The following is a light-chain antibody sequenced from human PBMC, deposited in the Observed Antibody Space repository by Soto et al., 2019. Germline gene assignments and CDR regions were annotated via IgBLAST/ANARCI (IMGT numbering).Light chain of an antibody. CDR3: AAWDDRVNGVV. CDR1: SSNIGTYT. V-gene: IGLV1-44*01. CDR2: TYD. J-gene: IGLJ2*01. Sequence: QSVLTQPPSVSGTPGQSITISCYGRSSNIGTYTLNWYQYLPGTAPKLLFSTYDQRPSGVADRFSGSKSGTSASLAISGLQSEDEAAYYCAAWDDRVNGVVFGGGTKLTVL.